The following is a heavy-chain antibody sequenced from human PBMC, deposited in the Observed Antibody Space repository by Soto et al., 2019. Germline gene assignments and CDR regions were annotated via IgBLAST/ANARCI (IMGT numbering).Heavy chain of an antibody. J-gene: IGHJ4*02. CDR2: IIPVFGRV. D-gene: IGHD2-2*01. Sequence: QVQLVQSGAEVKKPGSSVKVSCKASGGSFNTYAISWVRQAPGQGLEWMGGIIPVFGRVTYAQKFQGRVTFPADYSTSTAYMEVSRLRYDDPVIYFCADRSLGYCITTPCPPDYWGQGTLVHVSS. CDR3: ADRSLGYCITTPCPPDY. CDR1: GGSFNTYA. V-gene: IGHV1-69*12.